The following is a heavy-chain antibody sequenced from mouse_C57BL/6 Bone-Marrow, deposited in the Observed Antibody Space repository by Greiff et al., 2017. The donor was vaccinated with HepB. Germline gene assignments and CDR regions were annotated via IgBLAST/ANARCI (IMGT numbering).Heavy chain of an antibody. V-gene: IGHV1-4*01. CDR3: ARFGARYGSSPWFAY. Sequence: VQLQQSGAELARPGASVKMSCKASGYTFTSYTMHWVKQRPGQGLEWIGYINPSSGYTKYNQKFKDKATLTADKSSSTAYMQLSSLTSEDSAVSYCARFGARYGSSPWFAYGGQATLVTVSA. CDR1: GYTFTSYT. CDR2: INPSSGYT. J-gene: IGHJ3*01. D-gene: IGHD1-1*01.